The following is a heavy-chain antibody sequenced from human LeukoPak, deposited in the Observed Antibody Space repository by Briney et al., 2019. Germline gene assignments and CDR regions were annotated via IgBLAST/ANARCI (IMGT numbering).Heavy chain of an antibody. Sequence: PSETLSLTCTVSGGSISSSRYYWGWIRQPPGKGLEWIGSIYYSGSTYYNPSLKSRVTISVDTSKNQFSLKLSSVTAADTAVYYCARPLPNAFDIWGQGTMVTVSS. J-gene: IGHJ3*02. V-gene: IGHV4-39*01. CDR3: ARPLPNAFDI. CDR1: GGSISSSRYY. CDR2: IYYSGST.